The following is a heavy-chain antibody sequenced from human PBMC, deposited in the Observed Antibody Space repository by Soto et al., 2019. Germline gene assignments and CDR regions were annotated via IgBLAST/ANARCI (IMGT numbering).Heavy chain of an antibody. CDR2: IYYSGST. Sequence: KTSETLSLTCTVSGGSISSSSYYWGWIRQPPGKGLEWIGSIYYSGSTYYNPSLKSRVTISVDTSKNQFSLKLSSVTAADTAVYYCARTPRVSSSRVAHDYWGQGTLVTVSS. J-gene: IGHJ4*02. V-gene: IGHV4-39*01. D-gene: IGHD6-6*01. CDR3: ARTPRVSSSRVAHDY. CDR1: GGSISSSSYY.